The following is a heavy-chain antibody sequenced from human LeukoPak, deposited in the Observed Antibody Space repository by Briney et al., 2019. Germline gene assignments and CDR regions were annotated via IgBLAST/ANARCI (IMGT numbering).Heavy chain of an antibody. J-gene: IGHJ3*02. CDR1: GFTFSSYS. Sequence: GGSLRLSCAASGFTFSSYSMNWVRQAPGKGLEWVSSISSSSSYIYYADSVKGRFTISRDNAKNSLYPQMNSLRAEDTAVYYCARDSESPYYDFWSGYPSYAFDIWGQGTMVTVSS. D-gene: IGHD3-3*01. CDR2: ISSSSSYI. V-gene: IGHV3-21*01. CDR3: ARDSESPYYDFWSGYPSYAFDI.